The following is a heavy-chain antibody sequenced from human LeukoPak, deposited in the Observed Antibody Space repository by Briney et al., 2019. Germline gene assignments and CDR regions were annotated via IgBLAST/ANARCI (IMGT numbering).Heavy chain of an antibody. Sequence: SVKVSCKASGGTFSSYAISWVRQAPGQGLEWMGGIIPIFGTANYAQKFQGRVTITADESTSTAYMELSSLRSEDTAVYYCARESRVRSSWSGNWYFDLWGRGTLVTVSS. V-gene: IGHV1-69*01. D-gene: IGHD6-13*01. CDR1: GGTFSSYA. CDR3: ARESRVRSSWSGNWYFDL. CDR2: IIPIFGTA. J-gene: IGHJ2*01.